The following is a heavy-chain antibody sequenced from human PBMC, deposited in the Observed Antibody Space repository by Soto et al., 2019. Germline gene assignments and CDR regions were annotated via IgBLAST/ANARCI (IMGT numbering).Heavy chain of an antibody. CDR1: VFTFNTHW. Sequence: WGSLLVSCTSSVFTFNTHWMHWVRQAPGKGLVWVSRIYFDGITTNYADSVKGRLTVSRDNAKDTVYLHVNTLRDEDTAVYYCARGGAMGVDYWGQGTMVTVSS. CDR2: IYFDGITT. D-gene: IGHD1-26*01. CDR3: ARGGAMGVDY. V-gene: IGHV3-74*01. J-gene: IGHJ4*02.